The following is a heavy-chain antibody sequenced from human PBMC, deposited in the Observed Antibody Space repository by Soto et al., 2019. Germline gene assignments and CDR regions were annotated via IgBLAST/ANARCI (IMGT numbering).Heavy chain of an antibody. CDR1: GYTFTSYG. Sequence: QVQLVQSGAEVKKPGASVKVSCKASGYTFTSYGISWVRQAPGQGLEWMGWISAYNGNTNYAQKLQGRVTMTTDTSTSTAYMERRSLRSDGTAVYYCARDRYCSSTSCYSYYYYGMDVWGQGTTVTVSS. CDR2: ISAYNGNT. V-gene: IGHV1-18*04. CDR3: ARDRYCSSTSCYSYYYYGMDV. D-gene: IGHD2-2*02. J-gene: IGHJ6*02.